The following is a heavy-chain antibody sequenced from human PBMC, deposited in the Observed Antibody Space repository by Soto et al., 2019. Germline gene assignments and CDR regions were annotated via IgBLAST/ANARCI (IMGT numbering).Heavy chain of an antibody. D-gene: IGHD2-2*01. CDR1: SGSISSSNW. J-gene: IGHJ5*02. CDR3: AAIVVVPAAMSGAEYWFDP. V-gene: IGHV4-4*02. CDR2: IYHSGST. Sequence: QVQLQESGPGLVKPSGTLSLTCAVSSGSISSSNWWSWVRQPPGKGLEWIGEIYHSGSTNYNPSLKSRVTISVDKSKTQFSLKLSSVTAADTAVYYCAAIVVVPAAMSGAEYWFDPWGQGTLVTVSS.